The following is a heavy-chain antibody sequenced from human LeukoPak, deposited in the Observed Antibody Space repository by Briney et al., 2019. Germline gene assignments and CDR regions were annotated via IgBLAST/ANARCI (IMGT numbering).Heavy chain of an antibody. Sequence: PSETLSLTCTVSGRSISGSGDYWAWVRQPPGKGLEWIGSMYYSGNTYYNPSLRSRVTISVDTSKNQFSLKLSSVTAADTAVYYCARGPTMTTDYWGQGTLVTVSS. CDR2: MYYSGNT. CDR3: ARGPTMTTDY. J-gene: IGHJ4*02. V-gene: IGHV4-39*01. D-gene: IGHD4-17*01. CDR1: GRSISGSGDY.